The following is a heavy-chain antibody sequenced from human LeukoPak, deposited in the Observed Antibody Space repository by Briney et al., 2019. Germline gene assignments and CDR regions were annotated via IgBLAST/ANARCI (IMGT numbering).Heavy chain of an antibody. J-gene: IGHJ4*02. CDR2: INPNSGNT. V-gene: IGHV1-8*02. CDR1: GYTFTGYY. CDR3: AREFRRDDY. Sequence: GASVRVSCKASGYTFTGYYMHWVRQAPGQGLEWMGWINPNSGNTGYAQKFQGRVTMTRNTSISTAYMELSSLRSEDTAVYYCAREFRRDDYWGQGTLVTVSS.